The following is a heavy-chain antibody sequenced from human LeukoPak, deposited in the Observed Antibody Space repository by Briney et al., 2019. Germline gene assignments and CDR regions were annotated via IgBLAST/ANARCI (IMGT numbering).Heavy chain of an antibody. CDR1: GFTFHDYD. CDR3: ARRDYYGSGSPDF. D-gene: IGHD3-10*01. CDR2: INWKEDRT. Sequence: GGSLRLSCAASGFTFHDYDMSWVRQSPGKGLEWVSGINWKEDRTGHADSVKGRFTISRDNAKKSLYLQMNSLRAEDTALYYCARRDYYGSGSPDFWGQGTLVTVSS. V-gene: IGHV3-20*04. J-gene: IGHJ4*02.